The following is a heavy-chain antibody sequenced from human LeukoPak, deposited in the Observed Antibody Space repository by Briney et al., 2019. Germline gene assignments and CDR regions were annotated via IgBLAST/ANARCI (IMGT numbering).Heavy chain of an antibody. CDR1: GFTFSSYW. Sequence: GGSLRLSCAASGFTFSSYWMSWVRQAPGKGLEWVANIKQDGSEKYYVDSVMGRFTISRDNAKSSLYLQINSLRAEDTAVYYCATYSSLNRREFQYWGQGALLTVSS. J-gene: IGHJ1*01. CDR3: ATYSSLNRREFQY. V-gene: IGHV3-7*01. CDR2: IKQDGSEK. D-gene: IGHD3-22*01.